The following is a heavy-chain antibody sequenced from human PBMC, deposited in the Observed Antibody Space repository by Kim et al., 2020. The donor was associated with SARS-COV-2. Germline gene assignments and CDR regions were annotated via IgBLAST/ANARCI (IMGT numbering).Heavy chain of an antibody. CDR1: GGSISSGSYY. D-gene: IGHD3-22*01. Sequence: SETLSLTCTVSGGSISSGSYYWSWIRQPAGKGLEWIGRSYTSGSTNYNPSLKSRVTISVDTSKNQFSLKLSSVTAADTAVYYCAREGKEYYDSSGYYRTYYYYGMDVWGQGTTVTVSS. V-gene: IGHV4-61*02. CDR3: AREGKEYYDSSGYYRTYYYYGMDV. J-gene: IGHJ6*02. CDR2: SYTSGST.